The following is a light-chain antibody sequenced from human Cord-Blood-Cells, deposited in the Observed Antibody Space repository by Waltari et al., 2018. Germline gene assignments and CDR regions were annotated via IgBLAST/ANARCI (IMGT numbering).Light chain of an antibody. V-gene: IGLV1-40*01. J-gene: IGLJ1*01. CDR1: SPNIGAGYD. CDR2: GNS. Sequence: QSVLTQPPSVSGAPGQRVTIPCTGSSPNIGAGYDVHCDQQLPGTAPKLLIYGNSNRPSGVPDRFSGSKSGTSASLAITGLQAEDEADYYCQSYDSSLSGSYVFGTGTKVTVL. CDR3: QSYDSSLSGSYV.